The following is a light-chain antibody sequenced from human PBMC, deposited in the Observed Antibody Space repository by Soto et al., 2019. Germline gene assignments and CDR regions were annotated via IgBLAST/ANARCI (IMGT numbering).Light chain of an antibody. CDR3: QQSYTTPYT. Sequence: DIQMTQSPSSLSVSLGDRVTITCRASQNMDSYLNWYQQKPGKAPKLLIYAASSLQSGVPSGFSGSGSGTDFTLTISSLQPEDFATYYCQQSYTTPYTFGQGTKLEIK. V-gene: IGKV1-39*01. CDR2: AAS. J-gene: IGKJ2*01. CDR1: QNMDSY.